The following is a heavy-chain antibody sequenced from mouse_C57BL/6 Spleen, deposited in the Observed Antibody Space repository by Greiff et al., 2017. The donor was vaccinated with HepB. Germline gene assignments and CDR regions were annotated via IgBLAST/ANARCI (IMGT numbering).Heavy chain of an antibody. CDR2: IYPGSGST. CDR3: AREGYYYGSSYGDY. J-gene: IGHJ2*01. CDR1: GYTFTSYW. V-gene: IGHV1-55*01. D-gene: IGHD1-1*01. Sequence: QVQLQQPGAELVKPGASVKMSCKASGYTFTSYWITWVKQRPGQGLEWIGDIYPGSGSTNYNEKFKSKATLTVDTSSSTAYMQLSSLTSEDSAVYYCAREGYYYGSSYGDYWGQGTTLTVSS.